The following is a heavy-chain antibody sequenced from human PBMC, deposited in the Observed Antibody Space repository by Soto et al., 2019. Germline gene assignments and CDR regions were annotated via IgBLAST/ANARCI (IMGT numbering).Heavy chain of an antibody. Sequence: EVQLVESGGGLVQPGRSLRLSCATSGFTFGDYVMHWVRQPPGEGLEWVAGITVASGTHGYAKSVQGRFTVSRDNAKKSLYLQMDRLRIEDTALYYCVKDMRRGWADSGMFDSWGQGTLVSVSS. CDR3: VKDMRRGWADSGMFDS. J-gene: IGHJ4*02. CDR2: ITVASGTH. CDR1: GFTFGDYV. V-gene: IGHV3-9*01. D-gene: IGHD5-12*01.